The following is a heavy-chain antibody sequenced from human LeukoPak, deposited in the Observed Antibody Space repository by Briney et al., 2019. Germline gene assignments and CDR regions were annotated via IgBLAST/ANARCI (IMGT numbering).Heavy chain of an antibody. CDR2: IIPILGIA. Sequence: GSSVKVSCKASGGTFSSYAISWVRQAPGQGLEWMGRIIPILGIANYAQKFQGRVTITADKSTSTAYMELSSLRSEDTAVYYCARDFWGGGYDAFDIWGQGTMVTVSS. CDR1: GGTFSSYA. V-gene: IGHV1-69*04. CDR3: ARDFWGGGYDAFDI. J-gene: IGHJ3*02. D-gene: IGHD3-16*01.